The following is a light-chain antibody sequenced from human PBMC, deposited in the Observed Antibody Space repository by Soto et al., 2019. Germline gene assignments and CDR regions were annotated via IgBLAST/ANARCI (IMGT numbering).Light chain of an antibody. V-gene: IGLV2-14*01. CDR3: SSLFV. CDR2: DVS. J-gene: IGLJ1*01. CDR1: SSDAGGYNY. Sequence: QSALTQPASVSGSPGQSITISCTGTSSDAGGYNYVSWYQQHPGKAPKLMIYDVSNRPSGISNRFSGSKSGNTASLTISGLQAEDEADYTSSSLFVFGTGTKLTVL.